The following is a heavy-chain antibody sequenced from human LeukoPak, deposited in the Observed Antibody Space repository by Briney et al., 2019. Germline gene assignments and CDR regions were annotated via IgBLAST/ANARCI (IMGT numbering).Heavy chain of an antibody. Sequence: ASVKVSCKASGYTFTGHYMHWVRQAPGQGLEWRGWINPNSGGTNYAQKFQSRVTTTRETSISTAYMELRSLRSDATAVYYCATVGSSGWYNWFDPWGQGTLVTVSS. J-gene: IGHJ5*02. CDR2: INPNSGGT. CDR3: ATVGSSGWYNWFDP. CDR1: GYTFTGHY. V-gene: IGHV1-2*02. D-gene: IGHD6-19*01.